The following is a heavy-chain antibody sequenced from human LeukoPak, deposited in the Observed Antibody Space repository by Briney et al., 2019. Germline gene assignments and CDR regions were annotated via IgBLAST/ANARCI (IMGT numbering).Heavy chain of an antibody. CDR1: GFTLSSYW. CDR3: VREGTAQRDAFDI. D-gene: IGHD1-14*01. V-gene: IGHV3-7*01. CDR2: IKEDGSKK. J-gene: IGHJ3*02. Sequence: GGSLRLSCGASGFTLSSYWMTWVRQAPGKGLEWVANIKEDGSKKYYVESVRGRFTISRDNANNSLYLQMNSLRAEDTAVYYCVREGTAQRDAFDIWGRGTMVTVSS.